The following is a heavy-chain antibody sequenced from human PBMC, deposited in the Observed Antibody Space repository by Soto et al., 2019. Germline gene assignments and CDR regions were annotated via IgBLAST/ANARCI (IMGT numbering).Heavy chain of an antibody. D-gene: IGHD1-26*01. Sequence: GGSLRLSCTASGFTFGDYAMSWFRQAPGKGLEWVGFIRSKAYGGTTEYAASVKGRFTISRDDSKSIAYLQMNSLKTEDTAVYYCTRDSTTTEISSYYYYGMDVWGQGTTVTVSS. J-gene: IGHJ6*02. V-gene: IGHV3-49*03. CDR3: TRDSTTTEISSYYYYGMDV. CDR2: IRSKAYGGTT. CDR1: GFTFGDYA.